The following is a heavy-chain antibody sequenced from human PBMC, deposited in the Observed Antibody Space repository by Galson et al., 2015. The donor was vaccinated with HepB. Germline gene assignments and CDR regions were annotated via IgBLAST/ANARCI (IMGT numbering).Heavy chain of an antibody. CDR3: ATIALSEYNSAWPRDH. D-gene: IGHD2/OR15-2a*01. J-gene: IGHJ4*02. CDR2: ISYDGTNK. V-gene: IGHV3-30-3*01. CDR1: GFIFSTYT. Sequence: SLRLSCATSGFIFSTYTMHWVRQAPGKGLEWVASISYDGTNKNYADSLRGRFTISRDNSKNTLYLQVDSLRAEDTAIYYCATIALSEYNSAWPRDHWGQGTRVSVSS.